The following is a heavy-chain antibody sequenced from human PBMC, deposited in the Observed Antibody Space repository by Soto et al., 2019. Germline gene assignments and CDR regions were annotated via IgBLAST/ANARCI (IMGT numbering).Heavy chain of an antibody. D-gene: IGHD6-19*01. CDR3: ARPPVAGSDFDY. Sequence: ASVKVSCKASGYTVTGYYMHWVRQAPGQGLEWMGWINPNSGGTNYAQKFQGRVTMTRDTSISTAYMELSRLRSDDTAVYYCARPPVAGSDFDYWGKGTLVTVSS. J-gene: IGHJ4*02. CDR1: GYTVTGYY. V-gene: IGHV1-2*02. CDR2: INPNSGGT.